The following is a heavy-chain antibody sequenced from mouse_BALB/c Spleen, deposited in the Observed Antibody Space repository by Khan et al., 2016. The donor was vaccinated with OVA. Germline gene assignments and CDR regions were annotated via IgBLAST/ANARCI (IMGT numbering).Heavy chain of an antibody. Sequence: DVKLQESGPGLVKPSQSLSLTCTVTGYSITSGYGWNWIRQFPGNKLEWMGYISYSGSTNYNPSLKSRISITRDTSKNQFFLQLNSVTTEDTATYYSARTARIKYWGQGTTLTVSS. CDR1: GYSITSGYG. V-gene: IGHV3-2*02. CDR2: ISYSGST. J-gene: IGHJ2*01. D-gene: IGHD1-2*01. CDR3: ARTARIKY.